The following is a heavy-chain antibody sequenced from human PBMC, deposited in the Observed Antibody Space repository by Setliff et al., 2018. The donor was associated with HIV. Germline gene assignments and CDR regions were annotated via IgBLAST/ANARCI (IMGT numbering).Heavy chain of an antibody. CDR1: GYTFTSYG. J-gene: IGHJ5*02. Sequence: ASVKVSCKASGYTFTSYGISWVRQAPGQGLEWMGWISGYNGNTEYAQKLQGRVTMTTDTSTTIAYMELRSLRSDDTAVYYCARGHSSSWTGWFDPWGQGTLVTVSS. CDR3: ARGHSSSWTGWFDP. D-gene: IGHD6-13*01. CDR2: ISGYNGNT. V-gene: IGHV1-18*01.